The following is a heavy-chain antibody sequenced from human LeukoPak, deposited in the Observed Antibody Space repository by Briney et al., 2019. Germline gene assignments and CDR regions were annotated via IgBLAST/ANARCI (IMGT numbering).Heavy chain of an antibody. V-gene: IGHV4-4*07. CDR2: IYTSGST. J-gene: IGHJ3*02. CDR3: ARSAYYYDSSGYNWNAFDI. D-gene: IGHD3-22*01. Sequence: SETLSLTCTVSGGSISSYYSSWIRQPAGKGLEWIGRIYTSGSTNYNPSLKSRVTMSVDTSKNQFSLKLSSVTAADTAVYYCARSAYYYDSSGYNWNAFDIWGQGTMVTVSS. CDR1: GGSISSYY.